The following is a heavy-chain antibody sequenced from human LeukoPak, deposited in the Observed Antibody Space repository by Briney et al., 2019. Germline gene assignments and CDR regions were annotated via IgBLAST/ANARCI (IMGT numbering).Heavy chain of an antibody. D-gene: IGHD3-10*01. V-gene: IGHV1-8*01. CDR1: GYTFTSYD. CDR3: ARVWFGELENWFDP. Sequence: GASVKVSCKASGYTFTSYDINWVRQATGQGLEWMGWMNPNSGNTGYAQKFQGRVTMTRNTSISTAYMELSSLRSEDTAVYYCARVWFGELENWFDPWGQGTLVTVSS. J-gene: IGHJ5*02. CDR2: MNPNSGNT.